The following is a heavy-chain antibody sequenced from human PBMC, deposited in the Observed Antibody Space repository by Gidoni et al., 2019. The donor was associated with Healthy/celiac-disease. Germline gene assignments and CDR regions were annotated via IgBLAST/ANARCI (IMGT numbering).Heavy chain of an antibody. Sequence: QITLKESGPTLVKPTQPLTLTCTFSGFSLSTSGVGVGWVRQPPGKALEWLALIYWDDDKRYSPSLKSRLTITKDTSKNQVVLTMTNMDPVDTATYYCARHRTYYDFWSGYSSSENWGQGTLVTVSS. CDR3: ARHRTYYDFWSGYSSSEN. CDR1: GFSLSTSGVG. CDR2: IYWDDDK. D-gene: IGHD3-3*01. V-gene: IGHV2-5*02. J-gene: IGHJ4*02.